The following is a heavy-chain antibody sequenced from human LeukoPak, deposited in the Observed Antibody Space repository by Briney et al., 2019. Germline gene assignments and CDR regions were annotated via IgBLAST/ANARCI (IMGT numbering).Heavy chain of an antibody. CDR1: GGSISNYY. D-gene: IGHD5-24*01. CDR2: VYYTGST. Sequence: PSETLSLTCPVSGGSISNYYYWTWIRQPPGKGLEWIGYVYYTGSTNFNPSLKSRVTMSLDTSRNQFSLKLTSLTAADTAVYYCARGAMATTPFFDYWGQGTLVTVPS. J-gene: IGHJ4*02. V-gene: IGHV4-59*01. CDR3: ARGAMATTPFFDY.